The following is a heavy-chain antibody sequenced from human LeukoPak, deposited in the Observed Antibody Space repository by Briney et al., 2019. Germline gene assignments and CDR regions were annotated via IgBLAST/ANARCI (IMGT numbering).Heavy chain of an antibody. J-gene: IGHJ5*02. CDR2: ISSSSSYI. CDR3: ARDKDSYGWFDP. CDR1: GFTFSSYS. V-gene: IGHV3-21*01. Sequence: GGSLRLSCAASGFTFSSYSMNWVRQAPGKGLEWVSSISSSSSYIYYADSVKGRFTISRDNAKNSLYLQMNSLRAEDTAVYYCARDKDSYGWFDPRGQGTLVTVSS. D-gene: IGHD5-18*01.